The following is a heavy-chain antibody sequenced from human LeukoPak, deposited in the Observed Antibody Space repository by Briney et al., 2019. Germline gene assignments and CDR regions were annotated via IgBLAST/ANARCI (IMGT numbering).Heavy chain of an antibody. CDR3: AVGGGY. CDR1: GFTFTSYA. CDR2: ISSSGTTI. V-gene: IGHV3-48*03. D-gene: IGHD3-16*01. J-gene: IGHJ4*02. Sequence: PGGSLRLSCVASGFTFTSYAMNWVRQAPGRGLEWISYISSSGTTIKYADSVKGRFTISRDNAENSLFLQMNSLRAEDTALYYCAVGGGYWGQGTLVTVSS.